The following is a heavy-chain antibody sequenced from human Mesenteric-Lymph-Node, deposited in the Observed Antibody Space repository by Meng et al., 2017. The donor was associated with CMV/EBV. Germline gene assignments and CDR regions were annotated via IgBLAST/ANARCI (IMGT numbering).Heavy chain of an antibody. V-gene: IGHV3-30*02. D-gene: IGHD4-11*01. CDR1: GFTFDDYG. CDR3: ATAGDTVTGGAY. Sequence: GGSLRLSCAASGFTFDDYGMHWVRQAPGKGLEWVAFIRYDGSTTYYADSVKGRFTISRDNSKNTLYLQMNSLRVEDTAVFYCATAGDTVTGGAYWGQGTLVTVSS. J-gene: IGHJ4*02. CDR2: IRYDGSTT.